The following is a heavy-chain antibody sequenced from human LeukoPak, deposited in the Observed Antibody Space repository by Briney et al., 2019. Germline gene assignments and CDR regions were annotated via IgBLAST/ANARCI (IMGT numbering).Heavy chain of an antibody. D-gene: IGHD4-23*01. CDR3: VTDGPPRWAFDI. CDR1: GFSFSSRW. J-gene: IGHJ3*02. CDR2: IKEDGSQK. V-gene: IGHV3-7*01. Sequence: HPGGSLRLSCAASGFSFSSRWMSWVRQAPGKGLEWVANIKEDGSQKNYVDSVKGRFIISRDNAKNSLSLQMNSLRADDTAVYYCVTDGPPRWAFDIWGQGTLVGISS.